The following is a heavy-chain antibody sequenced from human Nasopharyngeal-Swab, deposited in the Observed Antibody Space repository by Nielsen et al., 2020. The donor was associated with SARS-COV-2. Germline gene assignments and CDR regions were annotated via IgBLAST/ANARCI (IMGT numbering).Heavy chain of an antibody. CDR3: TRCGSGCYSGRDY. D-gene: IGHD2-15*01. CDR1: GFTFSDSA. V-gene: IGHV3-73*01. CDR2: VRSKGNNYAT. J-gene: IGHJ4*02. Sequence: GESLKISCAAPGFTFSDSAIHWVRPASGTGLERVGRVRSKGNNYATAYSASVKGRFIIFSDDPTNTAYLQRNSLKTEDTAMYYCTRCGSGCYSGRDYWGQGTLVTVSS.